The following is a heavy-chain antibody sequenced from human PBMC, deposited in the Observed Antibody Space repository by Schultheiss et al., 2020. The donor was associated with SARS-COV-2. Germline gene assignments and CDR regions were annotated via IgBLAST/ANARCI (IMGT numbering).Heavy chain of an antibody. Sequence: GGSLRLSCAASGFTFSSYEMNWVRQAPGKGLEWVSYISSSGSTIYYADSVKGRFTISRDNAKNSLYLQMNSLRDEDTAVYYCATDGADYGDFGYKFEHWGQGTLVTVSS. CDR1: GFTFSSYE. J-gene: IGHJ4*02. D-gene: IGHD4-17*01. V-gene: IGHV3-48*03. CDR2: ISSSGSTI. CDR3: ATDGADYGDFGYKFEH.